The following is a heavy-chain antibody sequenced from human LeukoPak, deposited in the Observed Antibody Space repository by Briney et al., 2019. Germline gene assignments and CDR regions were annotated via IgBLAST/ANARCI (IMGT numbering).Heavy chain of an antibody. J-gene: IGHJ4*02. Sequence: SETLSLTCAVYGGSFSGYYWSWIRQPPGKGLEWIGEINHSGSTNYNPSLKSRVTISADTSKNQFSLKLSSVTAADTAVYYCARGLSYWGQGTLVTVSS. CDR1: GGSFSGYY. CDR2: INHSGST. CDR3: ARGLSY. V-gene: IGHV4-34*01.